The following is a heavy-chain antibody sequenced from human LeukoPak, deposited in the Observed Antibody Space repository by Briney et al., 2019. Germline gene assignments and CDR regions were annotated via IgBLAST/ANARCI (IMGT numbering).Heavy chain of an antibody. CDR3: ARGLCSSTSCYTRAFDI. CDR1: GGTFSSYA. J-gene: IGHJ3*02. V-gene: IGHV1-69*05. D-gene: IGHD2-2*02. Sequence: SVKVSCKASGGTFSSYAISWVRQAPGQGLEWMGGIIPIFGTANYAQKFQGRVTITTDESTSTAYMELSSPRSEDTAVYYCARGLCSSTSCYTRAFDIWGQGTMVTVSS. CDR2: IIPIFGTA.